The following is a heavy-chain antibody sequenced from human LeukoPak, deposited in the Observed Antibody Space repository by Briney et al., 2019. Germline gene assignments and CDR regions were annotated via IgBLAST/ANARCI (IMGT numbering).Heavy chain of an antibody. V-gene: IGHV1-18*01. CDR1: GYTFTSYA. CDR2: ISAYNGNT. J-gene: IGHJ4*02. D-gene: IGHD3-9*01. Sequence: GASVKVSCKASGYTFTSYAMHWVRQAPGQRLEWMGWISAYNGNTNYAQKLQGRVTMTTDTSTSTAYMELRSLRSDDTAVYYCARGGGYFDWLLAYYFDYWGQGTLVTVSS. CDR3: ARGGGYFDWLLAYYFDY.